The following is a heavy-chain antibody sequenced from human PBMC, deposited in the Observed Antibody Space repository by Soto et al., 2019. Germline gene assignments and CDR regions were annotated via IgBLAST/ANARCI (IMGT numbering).Heavy chain of an antibody. J-gene: IGHJ4*02. D-gene: IGHD4-17*01. CDR2: ISGSGSRT. Sequence: EVQLLESGGGLVQPGGSRRLSCAASGFMFSSYVMSWVRQAPGKGLEWVSGISGSGSRTYYADPVKGRFSISRDNSKNTLLLQMNSLRVEDTAVYYCAALTTVTEAEYWGQGTLVIVPS. CDR1: GFMFSSYV. CDR3: AALTTVTEAEY. V-gene: IGHV3-23*01.